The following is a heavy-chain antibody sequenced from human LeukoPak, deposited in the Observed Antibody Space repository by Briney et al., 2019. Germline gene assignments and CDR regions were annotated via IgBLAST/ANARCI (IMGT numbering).Heavy chain of an antibody. CDR3: ACLRDYYDSSGYTPLAYYFDY. CDR1: GYSISSGYY. CDR2: INHSGST. Sequence: SETLSLTCTVSGYSISSGYYWGWIRQPPGKGLEWIGEINHSGSTNYNPSLKSRVTISVDTSKNQFSLKLSSVTAADTAVYYCACLRDYYDSSGYTPLAYYFDYWGQGTLVTVSS. J-gene: IGHJ4*02. D-gene: IGHD3-22*01. V-gene: IGHV4-38-2*02.